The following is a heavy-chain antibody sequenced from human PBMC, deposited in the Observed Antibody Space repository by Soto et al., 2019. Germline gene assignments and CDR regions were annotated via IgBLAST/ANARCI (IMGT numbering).Heavy chain of an antibody. J-gene: IGHJ2*01. Sequence: EVQLVESGGGLVQPGGSLRLSCAASGFTFNSYAMHWVRQAPGKGLEYVSAISTNGGSTSYANSVKGRFTISRDNSKNTLYLQMGSLRAEDMAVYYCARDGQAGDNCHWYFDLWGRGTLVTVSS. D-gene: IGHD1-20*01. V-gene: IGHV3-64*01. CDR1: GFTFNSYA. CDR2: ISTNGGST. CDR3: ARDGQAGDNCHWYFDL.